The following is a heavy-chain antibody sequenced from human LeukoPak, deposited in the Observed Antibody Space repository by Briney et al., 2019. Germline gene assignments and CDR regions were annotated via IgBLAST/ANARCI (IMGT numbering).Heavy chain of an antibody. Sequence: GGSLRLSCAASGFTLSTYDMHWVRQAPGKGLEWVSYFGISGTIIYAESVKGRFTISGDSAKNSLYLEMNSLRVDDTAVYYCAGFGYYPYWGQGTPVTVSS. CDR1: GFTLSTYD. CDR2: FGISGTI. D-gene: IGHD3-22*01. CDR3: AGFGYYPY. V-gene: IGHV3-69-1*01. J-gene: IGHJ4*02.